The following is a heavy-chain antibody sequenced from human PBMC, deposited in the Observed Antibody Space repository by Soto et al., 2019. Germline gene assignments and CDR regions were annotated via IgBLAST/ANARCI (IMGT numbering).Heavy chain of an antibody. CDR1: GDSISNSRW. CDR2: IFHSGDT. V-gene: IGHV4-4*02. J-gene: IGHJ3*01. CDR3: AYSTGWYRHDV. D-gene: IGHD6-19*01. Sequence: QVQLQESGPGLVKPSGTLSLTCAVSGDSISNSRWWTWVRQPPGKGLEWIGDIFHSGDTNYNPSLKIRVFISVDKSQNQSSLKVSSVTAADTAVYYCAYSTGWYRHDVWGQGTLVTVSS.